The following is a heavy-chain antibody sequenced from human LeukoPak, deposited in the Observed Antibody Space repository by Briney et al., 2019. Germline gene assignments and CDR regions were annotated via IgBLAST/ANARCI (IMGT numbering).Heavy chain of an antibody. D-gene: IGHD1-1*01. J-gene: IGHJ5*02. V-gene: IGHV3-21*01. Sequence: GRCLRLSCAASGFTSSSYTMNWVPQAPRKGLEWVSSISSTSSYIYYADSVKGRFTISRENAKNSLYLQMNSLRAEDTAVYYCARDRKTGTLNWFYPWGQGTLVTVSS. CDR3: ARDRKTGTLNWFYP. CDR2: ISSTSSYI. CDR1: GFTSSSYT.